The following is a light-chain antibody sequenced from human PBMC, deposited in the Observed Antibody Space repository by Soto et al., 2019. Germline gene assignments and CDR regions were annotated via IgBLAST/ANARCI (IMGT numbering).Light chain of an antibody. Sequence: ERVVTQSPSTLSASPGERVTLSCRASQSVASSVAWYQQKPGQAPRLILYGASTRATGFPARFSGSGSGTEFTLTISSLQSEDFATYYCQQYHHWPPITFGQGTRLEIK. CDR2: GAS. CDR1: QSVASS. CDR3: QQYHHWPPIT. V-gene: IGKV3-15*01. J-gene: IGKJ5*01.